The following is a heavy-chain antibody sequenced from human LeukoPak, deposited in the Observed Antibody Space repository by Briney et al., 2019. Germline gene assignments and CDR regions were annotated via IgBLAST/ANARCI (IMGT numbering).Heavy chain of an antibody. Sequence: GGSLRLSCAASGFTFSSYSMNWVRQAPGKGLEWVSYISSSSSTIYYADSVKGRFTISRDNAKNSLYLQMNSLRDEDTAVYYCARDDLGSVYPPPFDYWGQGTLVTVSS. J-gene: IGHJ4*02. CDR1: GFTFSSYS. CDR3: ARDDLGSVYPPPFDY. CDR2: ISSSSSTI. D-gene: IGHD3-22*01. V-gene: IGHV3-48*02.